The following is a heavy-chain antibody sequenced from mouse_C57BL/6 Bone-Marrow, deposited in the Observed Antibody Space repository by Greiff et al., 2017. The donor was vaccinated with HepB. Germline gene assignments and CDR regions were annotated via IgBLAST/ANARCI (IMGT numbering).Heavy chain of an antibody. J-gene: IGHJ2*01. CDR3: ARDNGLLPYYFDY. CDR1: GFTFSSYA. CDR2: ISDGGSYT. Sequence: EVQLVESGGGLVKPGGSLKPSCAASGFTFSSYAMSWVRQTPEKRLEWVATISDGGSYTYYPDNVKGRFTISRDNAKNNLYLQMSHLKSEDTAMYYCARDNGLLPYYFDYWGQGTTLTVSS. D-gene: IGHD2-3*01. V-gene: IGHV5-4*01.